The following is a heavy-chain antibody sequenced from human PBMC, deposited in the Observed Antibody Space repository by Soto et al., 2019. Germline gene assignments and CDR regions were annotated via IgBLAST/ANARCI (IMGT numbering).Heavy chain of an antibody. CDR3: ARDDGYGRVAFDI. CDR1: GFTFSSYS. Sequence: PGGSLRLSCAASGFTFSSYSMNWVRQAPGKGLEWVSSISSSSSYIYYADSVKGRFTISRDNAKNSLYLQMNSLRAEDTAVYYCARDDGYGRVAFDIWGQGTMVTVSS. V-gene: IGHV3-21*01. CDR2: ISSSSSYI. D-gene: IGHD5-12*01. J-gene: IGHJ3*02.